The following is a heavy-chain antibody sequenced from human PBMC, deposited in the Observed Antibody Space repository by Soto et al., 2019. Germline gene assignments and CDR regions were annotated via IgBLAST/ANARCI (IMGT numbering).Heavy chain of an antibody. CDR2: VFSSGST. V-gene: IGHV4-59*08. CDR3: ARRGKKSFYYYMDV. J-gene: IGHJ6*03. CDR1: GGSISSYY. Sequence: QVQLQESGPGLVKPSETLSLTCTVSGGSISSYYWTWVRQSPGKGLEWIGYVFSSGSTNYNPSLLRRVTISLDTSKNQFSLKVISVTAADTAVYYCARRGKKSFYYYMDVWGKGTTVTVSS.